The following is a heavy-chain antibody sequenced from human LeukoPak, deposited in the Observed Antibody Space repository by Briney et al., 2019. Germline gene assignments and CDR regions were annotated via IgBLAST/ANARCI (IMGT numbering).Heavy chain of an antibody. Sequence: GASVKVSCKASGCTFTSYYMHWVRQAPGQGLEWMGIINPSGSYTSYAQKFQGRVTMTRDTSTSTVYMELSSLRSEDTAVYYCATGLWFGKYLDVWGKGTTVTISS. V-gene: IGHV1-46*01. J-gene: IGHJ6*04. D-gene: IGHD3-10*01. CDR1: GCTFTSYY. CDR3: ATGLWFGKYLDV. CDR2: INPSGSYT.